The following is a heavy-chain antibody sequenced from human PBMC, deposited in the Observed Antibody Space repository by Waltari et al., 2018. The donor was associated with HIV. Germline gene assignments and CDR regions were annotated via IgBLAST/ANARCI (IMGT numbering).Heavy chain of an antibody. J-gene: IGHJ4*02. D-gene: IGHD7-27*01. CDR2: ISRSSSSI. CDR3: ARDINGGWGY. V-gene: IGHV3-48*01. CDR1: GFTFSNYT. Sequence: EVQLVVSGGGLVQPGGSLRLSCAASGFTFSNYTMNWVRQDPGKGLEWVSYISRSSSSIFYADSVKGRFTISRDNAKNSLYLQMNSLRVEDTAVYYCARDINGGWGYWGQGTLVTVAS.